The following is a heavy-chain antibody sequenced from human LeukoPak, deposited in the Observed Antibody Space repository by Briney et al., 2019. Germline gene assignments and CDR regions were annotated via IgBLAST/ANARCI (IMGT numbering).Heavy chain of an antibody. V-gene: IGHV3-7*01. CDR1: GFTFSSYW. D-gene: IGHD3-3*01. Sequence: GGSLRLSCAASGFTFSSYWMSWVRQAPGKGLEWVANIKQDGSEKYYVDSVKGRFTISRDNAKNSLYLQMNSLRAEDTAVYYCARAENDFWSGYQYYFDYWGQGTLVTVSS. CDR3: ARAENDFWSGYQYYFDY. J-gene: IGHJ4*02. CDR2: IKQDGSEK.